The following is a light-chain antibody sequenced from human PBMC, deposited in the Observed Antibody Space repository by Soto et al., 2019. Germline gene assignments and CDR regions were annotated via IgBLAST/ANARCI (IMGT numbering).Light chain of an antibody. J-gene: IGKJ1*01. CDR2: GAS. V-gene: IGKV3-20*01. Sequence: EIVLPHSPGTLSLSPGEKATLSCRASQSVSSSYLAWYQQKPGQAPRLLIYGASSRATGIPDRFSGSGSGTDFTLTISRLEPEDFAVYYCQQYGSSPWTFGQGTKV. CDR1: QSVSSSY. CDR3: QQYGSSPWT.